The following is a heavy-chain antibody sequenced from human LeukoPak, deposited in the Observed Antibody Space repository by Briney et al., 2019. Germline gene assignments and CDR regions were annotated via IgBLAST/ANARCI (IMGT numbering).Heavy chain of an antibody. CDR2: FDPEDGET. V-gene: IGHV1-24*01. Sequence: ASVTVSCTVPGYTLTELSMHWVRQAPGKGLEWMGGFDPEDGETIYAQKFQGRVTMTEDTSTDTAYMELSSLRSEDTAVYYCATDRWASGYPAFDYWGQGTLVTVSS. J-gene: IGHJ4*02. CDR3: ATDRWASGYPAFDY. CDR1: GYTLTELS. D-gene: IGHD3-22*01.